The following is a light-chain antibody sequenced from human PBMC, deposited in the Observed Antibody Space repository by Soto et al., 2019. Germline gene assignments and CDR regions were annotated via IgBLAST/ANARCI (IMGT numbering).Light chain of an antibody. CDR3: AAWDDNLSGPL. J-gene: IGLJ2*01. CDR1: TYNIGSSY. CDR2: TNN. Sequence: QAVVTQPPSASGTPGQRVTISCSGSTYNIGSSYVYWYQQLPGTAPRLLIYTNNQRPSGVPDRFSGSKSGTSASLAISGLRSEDEADYYCAAWDDNLSGPLFGGGTKVTVL. V-gene: IGLV1-47*01.